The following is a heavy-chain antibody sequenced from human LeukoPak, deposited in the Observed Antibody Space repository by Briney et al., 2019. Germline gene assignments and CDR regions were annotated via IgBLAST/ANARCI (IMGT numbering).Heavy chain of an antibody. CDR2: ISSSSSYI. CDR3: ATYPGTGQWLDYYFDY. Sequence: GGSLRLSCAASGFTFSSYSMNWVRQAPGKGLEWVSSISSSSSYIYYADSVKGRFTISRDNAKNSLYLQMNSLRAEDTALYYCATYPGTGQWLDYYFDYWGQGTLVTVSS. J-gene: IGHJ4*02. V-gene: IGHV3-21*04. CDR1: GFTFSSYS. D-gene: IGHD6-19*01.